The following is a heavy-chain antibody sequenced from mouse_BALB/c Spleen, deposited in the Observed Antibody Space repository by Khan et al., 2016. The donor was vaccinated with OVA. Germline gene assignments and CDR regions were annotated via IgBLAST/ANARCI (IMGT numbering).Heavy chain of an antibody. Sequence: QVQLKESVPGLVAPSQSLSITCTVSGFSLTSYGVNWVRQPPGKGLEWLGVIWGDGSTNYHSTLMSRLSISKDNSQSQVFLKLSSLQTDDTATYYCAKWGTANSYAMDYWGQGTSVTVSS. CDR3: AKWGTANSYAMDY. J-gene: IGHJ4*01. CDR2: IWGDGST. CDR1: GFSLTSYG. V-gene: IGHV2-3*01. D-gene: IGHD1-2*01.